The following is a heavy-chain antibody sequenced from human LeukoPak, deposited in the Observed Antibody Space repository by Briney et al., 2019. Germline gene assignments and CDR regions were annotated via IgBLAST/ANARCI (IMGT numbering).Heavy chain of an antibody. CDR2: IYPGDSDT. CDR3: ARRQYYYDSSGYPDY. J-gene: IGHJ4*02. Sequence: NLGESLKISCKGSGSSFTSYWIGWVRQLPGKGLEWMGIIYPGDSDTRYSPSFQGQVTISADKSISTAYLQWSSLKASDTAMYYCARRQYYYDSSGYPDYWGQGTLVTVSS. CDR1: GSSFTSYW. D-gene: IGHD3-22*01. V-gene: IGHV5-51*01.